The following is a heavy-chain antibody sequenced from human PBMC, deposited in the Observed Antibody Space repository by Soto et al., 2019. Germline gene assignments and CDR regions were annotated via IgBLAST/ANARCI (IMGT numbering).Heavy chain of an antibody. J-gene: IGHJ3*02. V-gene: IGHV3-33*01. CDR2: IWDDGSNK. CDR3: ARTHSLGGRRYDAFDI. Sequence: QVQLVESGGGVVQPGRSLRLSCAASGFTFSSYGMHWVRQAPGKGLEWVAVIWDDGSNKYYADSVKGRFTISRDNSKNTLYLQMNSLRAEDTAVYYWARTHSLGGRRYDAFDIWGQATMVTVSS. D-gene: IGHD3-16*01. CDR1: GFTFSSYG.